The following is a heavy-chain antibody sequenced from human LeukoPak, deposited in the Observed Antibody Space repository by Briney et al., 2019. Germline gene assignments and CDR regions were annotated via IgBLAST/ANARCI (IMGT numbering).Heavy chain of an antibody. Sequence: GGSLGLSCAASGFTFSSYTMHWVRQAPGKGLEWVAVISYDGSNKYYADSVKGRFTISRDNAKNSLFLQMNSLRAEDTAVYYCARVLRYCSGGNCYSGGLGYMDVWGKGTTVTISS. CDR3: ARVLRYCSGGNCYSGGLGYMDV. J-gene: IGHJ6*03. V-gene: IGHV3-30*04. CDR1: GFTFSSYT. D-gene: IGHD2-15*01. CDR2: ISYDGSNK.